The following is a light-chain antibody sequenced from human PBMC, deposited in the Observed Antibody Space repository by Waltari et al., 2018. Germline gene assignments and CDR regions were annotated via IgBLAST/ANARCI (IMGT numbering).Light chain of an antibody. CDR3: CSYVGRNMWV. J-gene: IGLJ3*02. Sequence: QSALTQPASVSGSPGQSITISCTGTSSDVGFYNLVSWYQQHHDKAPKLLVYEVIERPSGVSNRCSGSKSGNPASLTISGLQAEDEADYYCCSYVGRNMWVFGGGTKVTVL. V-gene: IGLV2-23*02. CDR1: SSDVGFYNL. CDR2: EVI.